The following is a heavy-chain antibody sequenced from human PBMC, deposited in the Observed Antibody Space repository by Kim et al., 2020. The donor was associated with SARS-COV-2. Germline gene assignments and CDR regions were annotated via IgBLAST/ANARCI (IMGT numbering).Heavy chain of an antibody. D-gene: IGHD2-15*01. CDR3: ARHYLSYGYCSGDSCYS. Sequence: SLKSRVTICVDTSKNQFSLRLSSVTAADTAVYYCARHYLSYGYCSGDSCYSWGQGTLVTVSS. J-gene: IGHJ4*02. V-gene: IGHV4-39*01.